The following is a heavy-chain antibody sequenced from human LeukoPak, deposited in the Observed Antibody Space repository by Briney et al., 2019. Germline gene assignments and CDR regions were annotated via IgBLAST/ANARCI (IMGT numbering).Heavy chain of an antibody. Sequence: GRSLRLSCAASGFTFSSYGMHWVRQAPGKGLEWVAVIWYDGSNKYYADSVKGRFTISRDNSKNTLYLQVNSLRAEDTAVYYCARAPRPRDCSGGSCYSGWFDPWGQGTLVTVSS. CDR1: GFTFSSYG. CDR2: IWYDGSNK. J-gene: IGHJ5*02. D-gene: IGHD2-15*01. CDR3: ARAPRPRDCSGGSCYSGWFDP. V-gene: IGHV3-33*01.